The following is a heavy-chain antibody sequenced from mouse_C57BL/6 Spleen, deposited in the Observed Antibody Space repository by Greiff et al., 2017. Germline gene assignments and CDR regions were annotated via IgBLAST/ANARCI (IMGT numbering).Heavy chain of an antibody. V-gene: IGHV1-53*01. Sequence: QVQLQQPGPELVKPGASVKLSCKASGYTFTSYWMHWVKQRPGQGLEWIGNINPSNGGTNYNEKIKSKATLTVDNTSSTAYMQLSILTAEDSAVYYCANSNYAYYIDYWGQGTTLTVSS. CDR1: GYTFTSYW. J-gene: IGHJ2*01. CDR3: ANSNYAYYIDY. D-gene: IGHD2-5*01. CDR2: INPSNGGT.